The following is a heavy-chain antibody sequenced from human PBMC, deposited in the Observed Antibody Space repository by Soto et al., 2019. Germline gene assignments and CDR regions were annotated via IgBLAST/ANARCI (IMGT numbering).Heavy chain of an antibody. CDR2: VSYSGST. Sequence: SETLSLTCTVSGDTISNSSYLWGWLRQPPGKGLQWIGSVSYSGSTYYNPSLKSRVTISADTSKTQSSLRLSSVTAADTAVYYCSRIAVSGPITGFDYWGRGALVTSPQ. CDR1: GDTISNSSYL. D-gene: IGHD6-19*01. CDR3: SRIAVSGPITGFDY. J-gene: IGHJ4*02. V-gene: IGHV4-39*01.